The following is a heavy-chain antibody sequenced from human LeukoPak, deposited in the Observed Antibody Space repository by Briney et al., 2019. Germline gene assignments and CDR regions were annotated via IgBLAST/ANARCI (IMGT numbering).Heavy chain of an antibody. CDR1: GGSISSSSYY. Sequence: LETLSLTCTVSGGSISSSSYYCGWVRQPPGKGLEWIGSIYYSGSTYYNPSLKSRVTISVDTSKNQFSLKLSSVTAADTAVYYCARVVGATHIDYWGQGTLVTVSS. V-gene: IGHV4-39*07. CDR2: IYYSGST. J-gene: IGHJ4*02. D-gene: IGHD1-26*01. CDR3: ARVVGATHIDY.